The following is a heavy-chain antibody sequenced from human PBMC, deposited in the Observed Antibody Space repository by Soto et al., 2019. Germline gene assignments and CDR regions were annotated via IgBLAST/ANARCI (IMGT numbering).Heavy chain of an antibody. CDR2: INPNSGGT. V-gene: IGHV1-2*04. CDR1: GYTFTGYY. J-gene: IGHJ6*02. D-gene: IGHD6-13*01. CDR3: ASAHIAAAGNNYYYYGMDV. Sequence: ASVKVSCKASGYTFTGYYMHWVRQAPGQGLEWMGWINPNSGGTNYAQKFQGWVTMTRDTSISTAYMELSRLRSDDTAVYYCASAHIAAAGNNYYYYGMDVWGQGTTVTVSS.